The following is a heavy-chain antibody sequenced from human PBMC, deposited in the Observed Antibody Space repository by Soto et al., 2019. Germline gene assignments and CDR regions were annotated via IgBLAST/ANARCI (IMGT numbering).Heavy chain of an antibody. V-gene: IGHV1-69*12. D-gene: IGHD2-15*01. CDR2: IIPIFGTA. J-gene: IGHJ5*02. CDR3: ARGINPVVVAAKVHNWFDP. Sequence: QVQLVQSGAEVKKPGSSVKVSCKASGGTFSSYAISWVRQAPGQGLEWMGGIIPIFGTANYAQKFQGRVTITADESTSTAYRELSSLRSEDTAVYYCARGINPVVVAAKVHNWFDPWGQGTLVTVSS. CDR1: GGTFSSYA.